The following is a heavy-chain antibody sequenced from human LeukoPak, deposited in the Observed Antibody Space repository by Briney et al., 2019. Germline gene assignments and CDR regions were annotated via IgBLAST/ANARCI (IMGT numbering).Heavy chain of an antibody. J-gene: IGHJ4*02. CDR3: VGDNYGVDY. CDR2: INSDGSSI. CDR1: GFTFSRYW. V-gene: IGHV3-74*03. Sequence: PGGSLRLSCAASGFTFSRYWMQWVRQAPGQGLVWLSHINSDGSSITYADSVRGRFTTSRDNAKNTLYLQMNSLRAEDTAVYYCVGDNYGVDYWGQGTLVTVSS. D-gene: IGHD3-10*01.